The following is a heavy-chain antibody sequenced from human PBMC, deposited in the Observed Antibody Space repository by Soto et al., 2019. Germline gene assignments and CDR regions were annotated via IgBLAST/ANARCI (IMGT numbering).Heavy chain of an antibody. CDR1: GFTFSSYG. Sequence: QVQLVESGGGVVQPGRSLRLSCAASGFTFSSYGMHWVRQAPGKGLEWVAVISYDGSNKYYADSVKGRFTISRDNSKNTLYLQMNRLRAEDTAVYYCANGANYCDYGTPIDYWGQGTLVTVSS. CDR3: ANGANYCDYGTPIDY. D-gene: IGHD4-17*01. V-gene: IGHV3-30*18. J-gene: IGHJ4*02. CDR2: ISYDGSNK.